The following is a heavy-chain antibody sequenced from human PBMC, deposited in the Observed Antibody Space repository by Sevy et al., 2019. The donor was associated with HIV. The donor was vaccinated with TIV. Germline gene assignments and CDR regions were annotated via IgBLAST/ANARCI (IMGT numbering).Heavy chain of an antibody. Sequence: SETLSLTCSVSGASISSSTYYWGWIRQPPGKGLEGIGSVYFSGSTRYNPSLKSRVTISVDTSKNQFSLNLNSVTAADTAMYYCARHLIGDLYFFDYWGQGTLVTVSS. J-gene: IGHJ4*02. V-gene: IGHV4-39*01. CDR1: GASISSSTYY. D-gene: IGHD2-21*01. CDR2: VYFSGST. CDR3: ARHLIGDLYFFDY.